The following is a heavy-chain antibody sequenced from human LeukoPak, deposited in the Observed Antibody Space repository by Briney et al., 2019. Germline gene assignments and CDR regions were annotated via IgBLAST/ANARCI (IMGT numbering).Heavy chain of an antibody. CDR1: GGSFSGYY. J-gene: IGHJ4*02. CDR2: INHSGST. CDR3: ARGPPFDC. Sequence: PSETLSLTCAVYGGSFSGYYWSWIRQPPGKGLEWIGEINHSGSTNYNPSLKSRVTISVDTSKNQFSLKLSSVTAADTAVYYCARGPPFDCWGQGTLVTVSS. V-gene: IGHV4-34*01.